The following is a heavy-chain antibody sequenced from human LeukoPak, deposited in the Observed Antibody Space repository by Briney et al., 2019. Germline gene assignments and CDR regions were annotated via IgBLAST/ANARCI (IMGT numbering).Heavy chain of an antibody. CDR3: AKGLRTGVGPYMGYHYYMDV. V-gene: IGHV3-23*01. Sequence: GGSLRLSCAASGFTFSSYAMSWVRQAPGRGLKWVSTINDNGAGTYYADSVKGRFTISRDNSYNTVSLQMNSLRDEDTGVYFCAKGLRTGVGPYMGYHYYMDVWGKGATVTVSS. CDR2: INDNGAGT. CDR1: GFTFSSYA. J-gene: IGHJ6*03. D-gene: IGHD3-16*01.